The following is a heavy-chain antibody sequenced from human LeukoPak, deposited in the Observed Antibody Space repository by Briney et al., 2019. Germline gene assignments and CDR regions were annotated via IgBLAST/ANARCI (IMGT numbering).Heavy chain of an antibody. D-gene: IGHD3-22*01. V-gene: IGHV3-33*01. CDR2: IWYDGSNK. Sequence: PGRSLRLSCAASGFTFSSYGMHWVRQAPGKGLEWVAVIWYDGSNKYYADSVKGRFTISRDNSKNTLYLQMNSPRAEDTAVYYCARDPTYYDSSGYYPSYFDYWGQGTLVTVSS. CDR1: GFTFSSYG. CDR3: ARDPTYYDSSGYYPSYFDY. J-gene: IGHJ4*02.